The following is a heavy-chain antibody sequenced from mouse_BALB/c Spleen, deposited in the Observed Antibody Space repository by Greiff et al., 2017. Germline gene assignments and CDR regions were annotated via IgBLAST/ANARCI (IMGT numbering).Heavy chain of an antibody. J-gene: IGHJ4*01. Sequence: EVQLVESGGGLVKPGGSLKLSCAASGFTFSDYYMYWVRQTPEKRLEWVATISDGGSYTYYPDSVKGRFTISRDNAKNNLYLQMSSLKSEDTAMYYCARVRGYGYAMDYWGQGTSVTVSS. V-gene: IGHV5-4*02. CDR2: ISDGGSYT. D-gene: IGHD1-1*01. CDR3: ARVRGYGYAMDY. CDR1: GFTFSDYY.